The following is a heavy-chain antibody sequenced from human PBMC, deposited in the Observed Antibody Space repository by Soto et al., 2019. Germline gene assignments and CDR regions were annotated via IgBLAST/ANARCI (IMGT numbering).Heavy chain of an antibody. V-gene: IGHV1-69*12. CDR3: AGDRSMVRDLKGYYFDY. J-gene: IGHJ4*02. CDR1: GGTFSSYA. Sequence: QVQLVQSGAEVKKPGSSVKVSCKASGGTFSSYAISWVRQAPGQGLEWMGGIIPIFGTANYEQKFQGRVTTTAEESTSTGYMELSSLRSEDTAVYYCAGDRSMVRDLKGYYFDYWGQGTLVTGSS. CDR2: IIPIFGTA. D-gene: IGHD3-10*01.